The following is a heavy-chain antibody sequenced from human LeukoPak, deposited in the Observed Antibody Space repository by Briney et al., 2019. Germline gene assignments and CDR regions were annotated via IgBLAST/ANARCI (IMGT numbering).Heavy chain of an antibody. V-gene: IGHV3-7*01. CDR2: IKQDGSEK. CDR3: ARDYSSSWLYYFDY. D-gene: IGHD6-13*01. Sequence: GGSLRLSCAASGFTFSSYWMSWVRQAPGKGLEWVANIKQDGSEKYYVDSVKGQFTISRDNAKNSLYLQMNSLRAEDTAVYYCARDYSSSWLYYFDYWGQGTLVTVSS. J-gene: IGHJ4*02. CDR1: GFTFSSYW.